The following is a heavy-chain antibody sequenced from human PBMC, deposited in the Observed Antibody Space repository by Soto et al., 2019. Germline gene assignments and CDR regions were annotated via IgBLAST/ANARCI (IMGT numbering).Heavy chain of an antibody. D-gene: IGHD3-10*01. Sequence: GGSLRLSCAASGFTFSSYAMSWVRQAPGKGLEWVSAISGSGGSTYYADSVKGQFTISRDNSKNTLYLQMNSLRAEDTAVYYCAKVSTPRTYYYGSGSISGWGQGTLVTIAS. CDR2: ISGSGGST. V-gene: IGHV3-23*01. CDR1: GFTFSSYA. CDR3: AKVSTPRTYYYGSGSISG. J-gene: IGHJ4*02.